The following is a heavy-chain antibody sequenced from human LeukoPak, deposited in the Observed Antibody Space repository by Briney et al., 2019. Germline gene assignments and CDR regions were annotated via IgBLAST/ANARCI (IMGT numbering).Heavy chain of an antibody. CDR1: GGSISSSSYY. D-gene: IGHD3-22*01. J-gene: IGHJ4*02. CDR2: IYCSGST. Sequence: PSETLSLTCTVSGGSISSSSYYWGWIRQPPGKGLEWIGSIYCSGSTYYNPSLKSRVTISVDTSKNQFSLKLSSVTAADTAVYYCARGNYYDSSGYYSPFDYWGQGTLVTVSS. V-gene: IGHV4-39*01. CDR3: ARGNYYDSSGYYSPFDY.